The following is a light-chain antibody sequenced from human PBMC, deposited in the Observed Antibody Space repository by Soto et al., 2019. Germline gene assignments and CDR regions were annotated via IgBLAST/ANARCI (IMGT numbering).Light chain of an antibody. CDR3: QQPPNWPLT. J-gene: IGKJ4*01. CDR2: DAS. V-gene: IGKV3-11*01. CDR1: QSISSH. Sequence: EIVLTQSPATLSLSPGERATLSCRASQSISSHLAWYQQKPGQAPRLLIYDASNRATGIPVRFSGSGSGTDFTLTINSLEPEDFAVYYCQQPPNWPLTFGGGTKVENK.